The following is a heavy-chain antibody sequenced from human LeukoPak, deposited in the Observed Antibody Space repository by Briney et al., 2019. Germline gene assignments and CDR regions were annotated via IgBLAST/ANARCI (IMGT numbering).Heavy chain of an antibody. V-gene: IGHV1-69*04. CDR3: ASSSGWYADYYYYGMDV. Sequence: GASVKVSCKASGYTFTSYAMNWVRQAPGQGLEWMGRIIPILGIANYAQKFQGRVTITADKSTSTAYMELSSLRSEDTAVYYCASSSGWYADYYYYGMDVWGQGTTVTVSS. D-gene: IGHD6-19*01. CDR1: GYTFTSYA. CDR2: IIPILGIA. J-gene: IGHJ6*02.